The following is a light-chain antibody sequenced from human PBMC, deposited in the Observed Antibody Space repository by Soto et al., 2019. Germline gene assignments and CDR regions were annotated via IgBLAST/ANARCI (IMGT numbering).Light chain of an antibody. CDR3: QQYDFLVT. CDR1: QGINNY. V-gene: IGKV1-33*01. Sequence: DIQMTQSPSSLSASVGDRVTITCQASQGINNYLNWYQQKPGKAPELLIYDASNLPTGVPTRFSGSGSGKHFTFTISSLQPEDIATYFCQQYDFLVTFGQGTRLEIQ. J-gene: IGKJ5*01. CDR2: DAS.